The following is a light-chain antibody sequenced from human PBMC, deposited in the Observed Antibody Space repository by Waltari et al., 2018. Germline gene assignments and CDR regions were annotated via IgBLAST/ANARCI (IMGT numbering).Light chain of an antibody. J-gene: IGLJ3*02. Sequence: QLVLTQSPSASASLGASVKLTCTLSSGHSSNIIAWHQQQPEKGPRYLMKVNSDGSHTKGDEIPYRFSGSSSGAGRYLTISSVQSEDAADYYFQPGGHGTWVFGGGTKLTVL. CDR1: SGHSSNI. CDR3: QPGGHGTWV. V-gene: IGLV4-69*01. CDR2: VNSDGSH.